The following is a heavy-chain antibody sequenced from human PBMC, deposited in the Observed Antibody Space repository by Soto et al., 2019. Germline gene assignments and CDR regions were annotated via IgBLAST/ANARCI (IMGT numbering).Heavy chain of an antibody. Sequence: EVQLVESGGGLVKPGGSLRLSCAASGFTFNNAWMNWVRQAPGKGLEWVGRIKSKTDGGTTDYAAPVKGRFTISRDDSKSARYLQTNSLKSEDTAVYYCATDRVLRPGSGWSSDWGQGTRVTVSS. CDR1: GFTFNNAW. CDR2: IKSKTDGGTT. V-gene: IGHV3-15*07. J-gene: IGHJ4*02. D-gene: IGHD6-19*01. CDR3: ATDRVLRPGSGWSSD.